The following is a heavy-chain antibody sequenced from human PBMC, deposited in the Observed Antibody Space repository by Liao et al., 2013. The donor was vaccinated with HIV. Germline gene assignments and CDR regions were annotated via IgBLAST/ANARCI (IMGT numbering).Heavy chain of an antibody. Sequence: QVQLQQGGAGLAGLLKPSETLSLTCAVYGGSFSGYYWSWIRQPPGKGLEWIGEISHTGTTNYNPSFKSRVTISVDTSKNQFSLKLSSVTAADTAVYYCASEGVYGYYYIDVWGKGTTVTVSS. V-gene: IGHV4-34*02. CDR2: ISHTGTT. CDR1: GGSFSGYY. D-gene: IGHD3-10*01. J-gene: IGHJ6*03. CDR3: ASEGVYGYYYIDV.